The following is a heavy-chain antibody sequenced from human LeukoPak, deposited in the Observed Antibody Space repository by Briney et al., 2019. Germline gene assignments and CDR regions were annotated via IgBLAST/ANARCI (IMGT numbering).Heavy chain of an antibody. J-gene: IGHJ4*02. Sequence: PSETLSLTCAVYGGSFSGYYWSWIRQPPGKGLEWIGEINHSGSTNYNPSLKSRVTISVDTSKNQFSLKLSSVTAADTAVYYCARGPIAVAGTSQDYYFDYWGQGTLVTVSS. D-gene: IGHD6-19*01. CDR3: ARGPIAVAGTSQDYYFDY. V-gene: IGHV4-34*01. CDR1: GGSFSGYY. CDR2: INHSGST.